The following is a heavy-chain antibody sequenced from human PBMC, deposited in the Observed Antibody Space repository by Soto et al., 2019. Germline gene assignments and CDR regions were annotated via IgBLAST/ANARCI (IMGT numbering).Heavy chain of an antibody. CDR3: ARAVVVPAGMDV. CDR2: IYSGGST. CDR1: GFTVSSRY. V-gene: IGHV3-53*01. Sequence: PGGSLRHSCASAGFTVSSRYLSCVRQAPGKGLEWVSIIYSGGSTYYADSVKGRFTISRDNSKNTLYLQMNSLRAEDTAVYYCARAVVVPAGMDVWGQGTTVTVSS. J-gene: IGHJ6*02. D-gene: IGHD2-2*01.